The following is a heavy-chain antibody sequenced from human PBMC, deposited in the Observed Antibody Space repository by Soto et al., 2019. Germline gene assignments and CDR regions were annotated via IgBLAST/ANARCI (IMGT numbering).Heavy chain of an antibody. CDR3: AKTTTATYYFFGLDV. J-gene: IGHJ6*02. Sequence: PGESLKISCKGSGYSFTTYWIAWVRQMPGRGLEWMGVIYPGDSDTRYSPSFQGQVTISADKSMSTAYLQWSSLKASDTAMYYCAKTTTATYYFFGLDVWGQGTTVTVSS. CDR2: IYPGDSDT. CDR1: GYSFTTYW. V-gene: IGHV5-51*01. D-gene: IGHD1-1*01.